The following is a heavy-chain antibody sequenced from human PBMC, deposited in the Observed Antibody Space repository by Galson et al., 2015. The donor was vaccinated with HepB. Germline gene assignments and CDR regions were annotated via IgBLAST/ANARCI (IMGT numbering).Heavy chain of an antibody. Sequence: SVKVSCKASGGTFSSHTINWVRQATGQGLEWMGWMNPNSGNTGYAQKFQGRVTMTRNTSISTAYMELSSLRSEDTAVYYCAREGYADTTMVTPFDYWGQGTLVTVSS. J-gene: IGHJ4*02. CDR1: GGTFSSHT. CDR3: AREGYADTTMVTPFDY. D-gene: IGHD5-18*01. V-gene: IGHV1-8*02. CDR2: MNPNSGNT.